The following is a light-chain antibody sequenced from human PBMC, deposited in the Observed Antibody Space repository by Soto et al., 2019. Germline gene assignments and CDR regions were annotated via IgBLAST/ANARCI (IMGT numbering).Light chain of an antibody. CDR1: SSDIGGYNF. V-gene: IGLV2-14*03. J-gene: IGLJ2*01. CDR2: DVF. CDR3: SSYTATTTAV. Sequence: QSVLTQPASVSGSPGQSITIACTGSSSDIGGYNFVSWYQQHPGKAPKLLIYDVFKRPSGVSSRFSGSKSGNTASLTISGLRGDDEGDYYCSSYTATTTAVFGGGTKVTVL.